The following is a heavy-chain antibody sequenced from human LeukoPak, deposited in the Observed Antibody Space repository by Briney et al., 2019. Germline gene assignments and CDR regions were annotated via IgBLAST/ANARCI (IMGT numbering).Heavy chain of an antibody. Sequence: TGGSLRLSCAASGFAVSSNHMNWVRQAPGKGQEWVSVIFNGGSTYYADSVKGRFTISRDNSKNTLYLQMNSLRAEDTAVYYCATSIVGLTYDEHFQHWGQGTLVTVSS. CDR1: GFAVSSNH. CDR3: ATSIVGLTYDEHFQH. CDR2: IFNGGST. D-gene: IGHD1-26*01. V-gene: IGHV3-53*01. J-gene: IGHJ1*01.